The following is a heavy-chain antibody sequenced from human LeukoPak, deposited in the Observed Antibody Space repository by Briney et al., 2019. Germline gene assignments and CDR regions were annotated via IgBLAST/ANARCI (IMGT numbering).Heavy chain of an antibody. V-gene: IGHV3-21*01. J-gene: IGHJ4*02. CDR1: AFSFSDYN. CDR2: ITSTGSYI. D-gene: IGHD4-17*01. Sequence: GGSLRLSCAASAFSFSDYNMNWVRQAPGKGLEWVSSITSTGSYIYYADSVKGRFTISRDNAKNSLFLQLNSLRAEDTAVYYCARDRDPYSYGDPDYWGQGTLVTVSS. CDR3: ARDRDPYSYGDPDY.